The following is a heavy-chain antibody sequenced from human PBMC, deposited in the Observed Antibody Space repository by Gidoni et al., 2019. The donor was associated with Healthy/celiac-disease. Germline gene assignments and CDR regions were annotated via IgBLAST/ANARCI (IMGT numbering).Heavy chain of an antibody. CDR3: ARDRSTVTTDGMDV. V-gene: IGHV3-30-3*01. D-gene: IGHD4-17*01. Sequence: QVQLVESGGGVVQPGRSLRLSCAASGFTFSSYARHWVRQAPGKGLEWVAVISYDGSNKYYADSVKGRFTISRDNSKNTLYLQMNSLRAEDTAVYYCARDRSTVTTDGMDVWGQGTTVTVSS. CDR2: ISYDGSNK. CDR1: GFTFSSYA. J-gene: IGHJ6*02.